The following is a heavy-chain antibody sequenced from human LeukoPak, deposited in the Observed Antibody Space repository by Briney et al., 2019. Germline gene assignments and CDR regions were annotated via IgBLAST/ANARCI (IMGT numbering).Heavy chain of an antibody. D-gene: IGHD3-22*01. CDR2: IYPGDSAT. CDR1: GYSFTTSW. J-gene: IGHJ4*02. Sequence: PGESLKISCKGSGYSFTTSWIAWVRQMPGKGLEWIGIIYPGDSATRYSPSFQGQVTISADKSISAAYLQWISLKASDTAMYYCARHPTSGYYPDYWGQGTLVTVSS. V-gene: IGHV5-51*01. CDR3: ARHPTSGYYPDY.